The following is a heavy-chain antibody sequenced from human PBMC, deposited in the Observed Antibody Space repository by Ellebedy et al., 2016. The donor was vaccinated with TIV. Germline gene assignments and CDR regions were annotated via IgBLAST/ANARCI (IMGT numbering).Heavy chain of an antibody. CDR3: ARDGGFEEYDNWFDP. CDR2: ISHRGSI. V-gene: IGHV4-34*01. CDR1: GGSLTDYY. D-gene: IGHD3-10*01. Sequence: SETLSLXCSVFGGSLTDYYWSWIRQSPGKGLEWLGEISHRGSINYNPSLKGRITVSIDTSNNQFSLNLTSVTAADTAVYFCARDGGFEEYDNWFDPWGQGTLVTVSS. J-gene: IGHJ5*02.